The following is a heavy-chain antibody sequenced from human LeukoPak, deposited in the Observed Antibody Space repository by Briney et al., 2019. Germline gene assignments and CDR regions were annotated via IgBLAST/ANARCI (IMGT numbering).Heavy chain of an antibody. J-gene: IGHJ4*02. Sequence: ASVKVSCKACGYTFTGYYIHWVRQDPGQGLEWMGRINPNSGGTNYAQKFQGRVTMTRDTSISTAYMDLSRLRSDDTAVYYCARGSIVGATFDYFDYWGQGTLVTVSS. CDR2: INPNSGGT. V-gene: IGHV1-2*06. CDR3: ARGSIVGATFDYFDY. CDR1: GYTFTGYY. D-gene: IGHD1-26*01.